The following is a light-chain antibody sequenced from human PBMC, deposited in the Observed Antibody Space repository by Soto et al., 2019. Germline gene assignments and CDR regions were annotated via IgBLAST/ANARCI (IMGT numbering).Light chain of an antibody. CDR3: QQYNSSPT. V-gene: IGKV1-5*03. CDR2: KAP. Sequence: DIQMTQSPSTLSASVGDRVTITCRASQSISSWFAWYQQKPGKAPKLLIYKAPSLESGVPSRFSGSGSGTEFTLTISSLQPDDFATYYCQQYNSSPTFGQGTKVEIK. J-gene: IGKJ1*01. CDR1: QSISSW.